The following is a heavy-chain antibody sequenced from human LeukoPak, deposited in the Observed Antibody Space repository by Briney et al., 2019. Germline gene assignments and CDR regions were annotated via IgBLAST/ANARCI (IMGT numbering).Heavy chain of an antibody. CDR1: GGSISSSSYY. CDR2: IYYSGST. Sequence: SETLSLTCTVSGGSISSSSYYWGWIRQPPGKGLEWIGSIYYSGSTYYNPSLKSRVTISVDTSKNQFSLKLSSVTAAGTAVYYCARHNMVRGVIGSDYWGQGTLVTVSS. J-gene: IGHJ4*02. CDR3: ARHNMVRGVIGSDY. V-gene: IGHV4-39*01. D-gene: IGHD3-10*01.